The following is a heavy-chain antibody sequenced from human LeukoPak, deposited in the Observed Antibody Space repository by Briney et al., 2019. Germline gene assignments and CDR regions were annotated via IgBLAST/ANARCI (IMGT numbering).Heavy chain of an antibody. V-gene: IGHV3-23*01. Sequence: GGSLRLSCTASGFTFSNYAMSWVRQAPGKGLEWVSGISASGGFTHFADSVKGRFTISRDNSKNTLFLQMNSLRAEDTAVYYCAKWAHGTYFYGSGTYYAFDYWGQGTLVTVPS. J-gene: IGHJ4*02. CDR3: AKWAHGTYFYGSGTYYAFDY. D-gene: IGHD3-10*01. CDR1: GFTFSNYA. CDR2: ISASGGFT.